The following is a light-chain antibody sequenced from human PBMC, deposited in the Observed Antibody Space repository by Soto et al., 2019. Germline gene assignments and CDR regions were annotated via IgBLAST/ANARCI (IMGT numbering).Light chain of an antibody. J-gene: IGKJ1*01. CDR1: QSAKRW. V-gene: IGKV1-5*03. CDR2: EAS. CDR3: QKYNKYPCT. Sequence: DIQMTQSPSTLSASVGDRVIITCRASQSAKRWLAWYQQKPGKAPKLLIYEASSLESGVPSRFGGSVSGPEFSLTISVLQTDDFAIYYFQKYNKYPCTFGPGTKVEVK.